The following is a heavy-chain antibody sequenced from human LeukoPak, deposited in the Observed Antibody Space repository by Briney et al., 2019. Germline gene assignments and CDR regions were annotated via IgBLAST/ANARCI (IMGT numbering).Heavy chain of an antibody. CDR3: AKGLYHYYGSGSYTLDY. D-gene: IGHD3-10*01. Sequence: GGSLRLSCAASGFTFSSYAMSWVRQAPGKGLEWVSAISGSGANSYYADSVKGRFTISRDNSKNTLYLQMNSLRAEDTAVYYCAKGLYHYYGSGSYTLDYWGQGTLVTVPS. V-gene: IGHV3-23*01. CDR1: GFTFSSYA. J-gene: IGHJ4*02. CDR2: ISGSGANS.